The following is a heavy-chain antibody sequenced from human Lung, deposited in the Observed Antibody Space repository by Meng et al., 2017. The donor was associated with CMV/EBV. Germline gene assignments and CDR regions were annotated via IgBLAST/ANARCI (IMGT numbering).Heavy chain of an antibody. CDR3: ARAAQLNSCGSGTYWPLDY. V-gene: IGHV4-4*02. Sequence: QVQVQESGPGLVKPSGTLSLTCAVSGDSIVSPDWWSWVRQPPGKGLEWIGEIYHSGNTNYNPSLKSRVTISVDKSNNQVSLSLSSVTAADTAVYYCARAAQLNSCGSGTYWPLDYWGQGTLVTVSS. J-gene: IGHJ4*02. CDR1: GDSIVSPDW. CDR2: IYHSGNT. D-gene: IGHD3-10*01.